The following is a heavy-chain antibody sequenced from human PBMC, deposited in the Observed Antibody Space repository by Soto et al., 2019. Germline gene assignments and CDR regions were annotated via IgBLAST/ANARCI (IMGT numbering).Heavy chain of an antibody. Sequence: QVHLVQSGAEVKKPGASVKVSCKASGYTFTSYGITWVRQAPGQGLEWMGWISAHNGNTDYAQKLQGRVIVTRDTSTSTDYRELRSLISDGTAVYYCARGRYGDYWGQGALVTVSS. CDR3: ARGRYGDY. V-gene: IGHV1-18*01. CDR1: GYTFTSYG. D-gene: IGHD1-1*01. J-gene: IGHJ4*02. CDR2: ISAHNGNT.